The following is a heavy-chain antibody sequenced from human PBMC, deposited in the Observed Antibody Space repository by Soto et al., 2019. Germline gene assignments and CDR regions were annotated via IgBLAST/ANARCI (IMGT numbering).Heavy chain of an antibody. Sequence: QLQLQESGPGLVKPSETLSLTCTVSGGSIRSDNSYWDWVRQPPGKGLEWIATMSSGGRTLYRPSRRGRITLSLAPSKNPFVLKMSSVTATDTAVYFCASFPGIYGVHTPYFDLGGQGILVIVSS. D-gene: IGHD2-15*01. CDR3: ASFPGIYGVHTPYFDL. CDR2: MSSGGRT. J-gene: IGHJ4*02. V-gene: IGHV4-39*01. CDR1: GGSIRSDNSY.